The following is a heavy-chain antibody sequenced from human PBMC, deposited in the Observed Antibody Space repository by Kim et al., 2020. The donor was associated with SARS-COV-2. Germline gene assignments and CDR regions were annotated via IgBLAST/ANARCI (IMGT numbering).Heavy chain of an antibody. J-gene: IGHJ5*02. D-gene: IGHD6-19*01. Sequence: GGSLRLSCAASGFTFSSYEMNWVRQAPGKGLEWVSYISSSGSTIYYADSVKGRFTISRDNAKNSLYLQMNSLRAEDTAVYYCAREGDGIAVAGEVNWFDPWGQGTLVTVSS. CDR3: AREGDGIAVAGEVNWFDP. CDR2: ISSSGSTI. CDR1: GFTFSSYE. V-gene: IGHV3-48*03.